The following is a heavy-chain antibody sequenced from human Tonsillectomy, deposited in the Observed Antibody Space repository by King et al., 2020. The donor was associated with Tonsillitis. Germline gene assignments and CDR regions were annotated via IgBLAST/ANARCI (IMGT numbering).Heavy chain of an antibody. CDR3: ATVFLNGSYWQGHY. CDR2: ISYDGSNK. Sequence: VQLVESGGGVVQPGRSLRLSCAAFGFTFSSYGMHWVRQAPGKGLEWVAVISYDGSNKYYADSVKGRFTISRDNSKNTLYLQMNSLRAEDTAVYYCATVFLNGSYWQGHYWGQGTLVPVSS. V-gene: IGHV3-30*03. J-gene: IGHJ4*02. CDR1: GFTFSSYG. D-gene: IGHD1-26*01.